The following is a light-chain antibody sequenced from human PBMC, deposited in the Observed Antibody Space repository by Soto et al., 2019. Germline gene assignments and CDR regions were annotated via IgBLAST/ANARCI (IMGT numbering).Light chain of an antibody. Sequence: QSVLTQPPSVSGAPGQRVTISCTGTSTNIGAGYDVHWYQQLPGTAPKLLIYGNSNRPSGVPDRFSGSKSGTSASLAITGRQADEEADYYCQCYDGSLSGAVFGGGTQLTVL. J-gene: IGLJ7*01. V-gene: IGLV1-40*01. CDR2: GNS. CDR3: QCYDGSLSGAV. CDR1: STNIGAGYD.